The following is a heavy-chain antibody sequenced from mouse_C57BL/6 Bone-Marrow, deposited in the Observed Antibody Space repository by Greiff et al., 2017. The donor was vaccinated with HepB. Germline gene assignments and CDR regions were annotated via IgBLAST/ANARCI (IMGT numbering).Heavy chain of an antibody. CDR2: ISNGGGST. Sequence: EVKLVESGGGLVQPGGSLKLSCAASGFTFSDYYMYWVRQTPEKRLEWVAYISNGGGSTYYPDTVKGRFTISRDNAKNNLYLQMSRLKSEDTAMYYCARHYYDYFAWFAYWGQGTLVTVSA. CDR1: GFTFSDYY. V-gene: IGHV5-12*01. J-gene: IGHJ3*01. D-gene: IGHD2-4*01. CDR3: ARHYYDYFAWFAY.